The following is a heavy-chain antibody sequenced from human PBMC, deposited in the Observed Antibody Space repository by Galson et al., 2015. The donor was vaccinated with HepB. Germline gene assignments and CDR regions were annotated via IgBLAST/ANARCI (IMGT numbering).Heavy chain of an antibody. J-gene: IGHJ6*02. CDR3: ARASVRITMVREPPAGMDV. Sequence: SLRLSCAASGFTVSSYAMSWVRQAPGKGLEWVSTISSSGSSTYYADSVKGRFTISRDNAKNSLYLQMNSLRAEDTAVYYCARASVRITMVREPPAGMDVWGQGTTVTVSS. CDR1: GFTVSSYA. D-gene: IGHD3-10*01. CDR2: ISSSGSST. V-gene: IGHV3-23*01.